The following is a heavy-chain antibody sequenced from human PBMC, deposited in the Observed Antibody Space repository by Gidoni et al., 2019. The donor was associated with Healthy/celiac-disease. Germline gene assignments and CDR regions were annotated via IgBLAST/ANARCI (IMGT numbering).Heavy chain of an antibody. Sequence: EVQLVESGGGLVQPGGYLRLTCAASGFTFSSYDMHWVRQATGKGLEWVSAIGTAGDTYYPGSVKGRFTISRENAKNSLYLQMNSLRAGDTAVYYCARGVWYGGSYYFDYWGQGTLVTVSS. CDR2: IGTAGDT. J-gene: IGHJ4*02. CDR3: ARGVWYGGSYYFDY. D-gene: IGHD2-8*01. CDR1: GFTFSSYD. V-gene: IGHV3-13*01.